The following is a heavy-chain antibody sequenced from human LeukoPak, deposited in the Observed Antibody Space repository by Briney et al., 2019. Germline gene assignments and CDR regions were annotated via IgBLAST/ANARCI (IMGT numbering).Heavy chain of an antibody. CDR2: ITSGSTYI. V-gene: IGHV3-21*04. Sequence: GGSLRLSCAASGFTFSSYTMNWVRQAPGKGLEWVSSITSGSTYIYYGDSVKGRFTISRDNARNSLYLQMNSLRAEDTALYFCAKKAQYNGNYPLDYWGQGTLVTVSS. CDR3: AKKAQYNGNYPLDY. CDR1: GFTFSSYT. D-gene: IGHD1-26*01. J-gene: IGHJ4*02.